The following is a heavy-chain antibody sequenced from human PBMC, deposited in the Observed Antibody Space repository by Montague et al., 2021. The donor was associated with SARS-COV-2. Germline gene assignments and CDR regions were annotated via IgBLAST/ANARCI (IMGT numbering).Heavy chain of an antibody. Sequence: TLSLTCTVSGGSISSGGYYWSWIRQHPGKGLEWIGYIYYSGSTXYNPSLKSRVTISVDTSKNQFSLKLSSATAADTAVYYCATESLGYCSSTSCYGPHYGMDVWGQGTTVTVSS. J-gene: IGHJ6*02. CDR2: IYYSGST. D-gene: IGHD2-2*01. CDR3: ATESLGYCSSTSCYGPHYGMDV. V-gene: IGHV4-31*03. CDR1: GGSISSGGYY.